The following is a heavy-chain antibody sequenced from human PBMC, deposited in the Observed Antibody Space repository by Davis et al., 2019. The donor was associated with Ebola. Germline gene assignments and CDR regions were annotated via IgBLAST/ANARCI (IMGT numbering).Heavy chain of an antibody. CDR1: GFTFNFYV. Sequence: PGGSLRLSCAGSGFTFNFYVMSWVRQAPGKGLEWVSAIDGGDGSTYYADSVKGRFTISRDNAKNSLYLQMNSLRAEDTAVYYCASSSIAARPGYYYGMDVWGQGTTVTVSS. V-gene: IGHV3-21*01. J-gene: IGHJ6*02. CDR2: IDGGDGST. CDR3: ASSSIAARPGYYYGMDV. D-gene: IGHD6-6*01.